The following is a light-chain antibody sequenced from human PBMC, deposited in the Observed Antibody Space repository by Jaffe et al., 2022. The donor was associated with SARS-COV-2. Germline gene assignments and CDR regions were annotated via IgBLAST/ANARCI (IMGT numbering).Light chain of an antibody. V-gene: IGLV2-14*01. CDR1: SSDVGGYNY. CDR2: DVN. Sequence: QSALTQPASVSGSPGQSITISCTGTSSDVGGYNYVSWYQQHPGKAPKLMIFDVNNRPSGISNRFSGSKSGNTASLTISGLQAEDEADYFCSSYTTNSTYVFGTGTKVTVL. J-gene: IGLJ1*01. CDR3: SSYTTNSTYV.